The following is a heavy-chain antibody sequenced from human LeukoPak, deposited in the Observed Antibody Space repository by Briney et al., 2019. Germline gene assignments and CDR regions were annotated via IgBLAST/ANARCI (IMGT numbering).Heavy chain of an antibody. V-gene: IGHV1-69*06. CDR1: GGTFSNYA. CDR3: ASRSPYTGYDLYDY. D-gene: IGHD5-12*01. Sequence: GASVKVSCKASGGTFSNYAISWVRQAPGQGLEWMGGTIPMFDTANYAQKFQDRVTINADKSTSTAYMQLSSLRSEDTAVYYCASRSPYTGYDLYDYWGQGTLVTVSS. J-gene: IGHJ4*02. CDR2: TIPMFDTA.